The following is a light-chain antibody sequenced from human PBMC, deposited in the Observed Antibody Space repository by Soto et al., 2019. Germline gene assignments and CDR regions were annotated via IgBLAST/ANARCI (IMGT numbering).Light chain of an antibody. CDR3: QQRNNWPPGIT. Sequence: EIVLTQSPGTLSLSPGEIATLSCRASQSVSSSYLAWYQQKPGQAPRLLIYGASSRATGIPARFSGSGSGTDFTLTISSLEPEDFAVYYCQQRNNWPPGITFGQGTRREIK. V-gene: IGKV3D-20*02. J-gene: IGKJ5*01. CDR2: GAS. CDR1: QSVSSSY.